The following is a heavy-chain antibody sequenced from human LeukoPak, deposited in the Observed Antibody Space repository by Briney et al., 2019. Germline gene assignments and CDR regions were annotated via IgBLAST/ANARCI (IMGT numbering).Heavy chain of an antibody. CDR1: GFTFSSYG. CDR3: AKDRDEYYYDSSGYSTGPLGY. V-gene: IGHV3-30*18. J-gene: IGHJ4*02. D-gene: IGHD3-22*01. Sequence: PGRSLRLSCAASGFTFSSYGMHWVRQAPGKGLEWVAVISYDVSNKYYADSVNGRFTISRDNSKNTLYLQMNSLRAEDTAVYYCAKDRDEYYYDSSGYSTGPLGYWGQGTLVTVSS. CDR2: ISYDVSNK.